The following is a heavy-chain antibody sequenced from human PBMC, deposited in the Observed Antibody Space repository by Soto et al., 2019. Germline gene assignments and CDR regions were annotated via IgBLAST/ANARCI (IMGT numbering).Heavy chain of an antibody. V-gene: IGHV1-58*01. CDR1: GFTFTSSA. CDR3: AALAVGATTTGHFDY. Sequence: SVKVSCKXSGFTFTSSAGQWVRQARGQRLEWIGWIVVGSGNTNYAQKFQERVTITRDMSTSTAYMELSSLRSEDTAVYYCAALAVGATTTGHFDYWGQGTLVTVSS. J-gene: IGHJ4*02. D-gene: IGHD1-26*01. CDR2: IVVGSGNT.